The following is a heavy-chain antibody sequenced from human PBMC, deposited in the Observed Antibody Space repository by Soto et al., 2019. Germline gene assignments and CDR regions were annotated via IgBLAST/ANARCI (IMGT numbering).Heavy chain of an antibody. Sequence: PGGSLRLSCAASGFTFSTYAMGWVRQAPGKGLEWVSALTDSGGSTYYADSVKGRFTISRDNSKNTLFLQMNSLRAEDTAVYYCAKKSSGNSYFYFDYWGQGAPVTVSS. CDR3: AKKSSGNSYFYFDY. CDR2: LTDSGGST. J-gene: IGHJ4*02. V-gene: IGHV3-23*01. CDR1: GFTFSTYA. D-gene: IGHD3-22*01.